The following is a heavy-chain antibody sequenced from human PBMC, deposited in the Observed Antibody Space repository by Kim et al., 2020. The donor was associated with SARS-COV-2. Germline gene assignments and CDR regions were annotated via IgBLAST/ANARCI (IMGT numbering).Heavy chain of an antibody. V-gene: IGHV1-3*01. J-gene: IGHJ6*02. CDR2: INAGNGNT. Sequence: ASVKVSCKASGYTFTSYAMHWVRQAPGQRLEWMGWINAGNGNTKYSQKFQGRVTITRDTSASTAYMELSSLRSEDTAVYYCARGGGMVRGGINYYYGMDVWGQGTTVTVSS. D-gene: IGHD3-10*01. CDR3: ARGGGMVRGGINYYYGMDV. CDR1: GYTFTSYA.